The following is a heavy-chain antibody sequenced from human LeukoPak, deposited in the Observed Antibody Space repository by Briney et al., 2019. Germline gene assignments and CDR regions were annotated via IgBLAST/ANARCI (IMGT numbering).Heavy chain of an antibody. CDR3: AKDSGSYGYEYFQH. V-gene: IGHV3-9*01. J-gene: IGHJ1*01. D-gene: IGHD1-26*01. Sequence: GRSLRLSCAASGFTFDDDAMHWVRQAPGKGLEWVSGISWNSGSIGYADSVKGRFTISRDNAKNSLYLQMNSLRAEDTALYYCAKDSGSYGYEYFQHWGQGTLVTVSS. CDR1: GFTFDDDA. CDR2: ISWNSGSI.